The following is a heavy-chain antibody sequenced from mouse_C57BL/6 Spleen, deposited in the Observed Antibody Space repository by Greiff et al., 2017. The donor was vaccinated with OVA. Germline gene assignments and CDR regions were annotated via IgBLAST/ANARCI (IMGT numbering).Heavy chain of an antibody. Sequence: QVQLQQPGAELVRPGSSVKLSCKASGYTFTSYWMDWVKQRPGQGLEWIGNIYPSDSETHYNQKFKDKATLTVDKSSSTAYMQLSSLTSEDSAVYYCAREGLDYYVSSVAWFAYWGQGTLVTVSA. V-gene: IGHV1-61*01. CDR2: IYPSDSET. CDR3: AREGLDYYVSSVAWFAY. J-gene: IGHJ3*01. CDR1: GYTFTSYW. D-gene: IGHD1-1*01.